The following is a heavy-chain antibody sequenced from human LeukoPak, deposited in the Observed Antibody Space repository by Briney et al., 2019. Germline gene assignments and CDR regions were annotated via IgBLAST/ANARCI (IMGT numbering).Heavy chain of an antibody. CDR1: GGSISSSYS. CDR2: IYYSGST. D-gene: IGHD6-19*01. CDR3: ARHRTSGWGLDY. V-gene: IGHV4-59*08. Sequence: SETLSLTCAVSGGSISSSYSWSWIRQPPGEGLEWIGFIYYSGSTNYNPSLKSRVTISVDTSKNQFSLKVNSVTAADTAVYYCARHRTSGWGLDYWGQGTLVTVSS. J-gene: IGHJ4*02.